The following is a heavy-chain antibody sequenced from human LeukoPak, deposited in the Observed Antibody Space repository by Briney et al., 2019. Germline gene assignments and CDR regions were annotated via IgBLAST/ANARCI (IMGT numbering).Heavy chain of an antibody. D-gene: IGHD7-27*01. J-gene: IGHJ4*02. CDR3: VLRRGTGEPFDY. V-gene: IGHV1-18*01. Sequence: GASVKVSCKASGYTFTSYGISWVRQAPGQGLEWMGRISAYNGNTNYAQKFQGRVTMTRDTSISTAYMELNRLRSDDTAVYYCVLRRGTGEPFDYWGQGTLVTVSS. CDR1: GYTFTSYG. CDR2: ISAYNGNT.